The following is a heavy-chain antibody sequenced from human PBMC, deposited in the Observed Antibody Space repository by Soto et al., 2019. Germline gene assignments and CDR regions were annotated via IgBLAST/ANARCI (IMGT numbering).Heavy chain of an antibody. J-gene: IGHJ6*02. D-gene: IGHD6-13*01. CDR3: ASEYSSSWFPCDGMDI. V-gene: IGHV3-23*01. CDR1: GFTFRSYA. Sequence: EVQLLESGGGLVQPGESLRLSCAASGFTFRSYAMSWVRQAPGKGLEWVSAIRGSGDNSYYADSVEGRFTVSRDNSKNTLYLQMSSLRAEDTAVYYCASEYSSSWFPCDGMDIWGQGTTVTVSS. CDR2: IRGSGDNS.